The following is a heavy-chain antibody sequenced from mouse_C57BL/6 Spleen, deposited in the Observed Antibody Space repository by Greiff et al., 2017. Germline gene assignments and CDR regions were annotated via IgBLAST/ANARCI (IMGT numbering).Heavy chain of an antibody. CDR2: INPSSGYT. J-gene: IGHJ2*01. CDR3: AKSSYDYPDY. V-gene: IGHV1-7*01. Sequence: QLKESGAELATPGASVKLSCKASGYTFTSYWMHWVKQRPVQGLEWIGYINPSSGYTKYNQKFKDKATLTADKSSSTAYMQLSSLTYEDSAVYYCAKSSYDYPDYWGQGTTLTVSS. CDR1: GYTFTSYW. D-gene: IGHD6-1*01.